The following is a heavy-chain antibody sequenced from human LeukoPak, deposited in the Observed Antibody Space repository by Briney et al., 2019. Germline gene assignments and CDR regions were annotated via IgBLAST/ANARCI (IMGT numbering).Heavy chain of an antibody. CDR1: GGSISSYY. D-gene: IGHD5-24*01. CDR3: ARSPREMATNNWYFDL. J-gene: IGHJ2*01. V-gene: IGHV4-59*01. CDR2: IYYSGST. Sequence: SETLSLTCTVSGGSISSYYWSWIRQPPGKGLEWIGYIYYSGSTNYNPSLKSRVTISVDTSKNQFSLKLSSVTAADTAVYYCARSPREMATNNWYFDLSGRGTLVTVSS.